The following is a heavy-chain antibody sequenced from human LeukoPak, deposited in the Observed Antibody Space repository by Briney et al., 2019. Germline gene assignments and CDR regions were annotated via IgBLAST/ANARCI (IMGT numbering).Heavy chain of an antibody. CDR3: AREPNQHYDFWSGYYYYGMDV. Sequence: GGSLRLSCAASGFTFSSYSMNWVRQAPGKGLEWVSYISSSSSTIYYADSVKGRFTISRDNAKNSLYLQMNSLRAEDTAVYYCAREPNQHYDFWSGYYYYGMDVWGQGTTVTVSS. CDR1: GFTFSSYS. V-gene: IGHV3-48*01. CDR2: ISSSSSTI. D-gene: IGHD3-3*01. J-gene: IGHJ6*02.